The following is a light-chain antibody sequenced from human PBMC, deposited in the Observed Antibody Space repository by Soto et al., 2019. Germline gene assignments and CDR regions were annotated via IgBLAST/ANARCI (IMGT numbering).Light chain of an antibody. J-gene: IGLJ1*01. Sequence: QSVLTQPPSASGTPGQRVSISCSGSGSNIGSNYVYWYQQLPGTAPKLLIYSNTHRPSGVPDRFSGSKSGASASLAISGLRSDDEADYYCATWDDSLSGYVFGTGTKVTVL. CDR3: ATWDDSLSGYV. CDR1: GSNIGSNY. CDR2: SNT. V-gene: IGLV1-47*02.